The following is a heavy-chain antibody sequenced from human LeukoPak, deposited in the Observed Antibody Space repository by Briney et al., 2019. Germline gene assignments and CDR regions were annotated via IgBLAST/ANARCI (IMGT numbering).Heavy chain of an antibody. Sequence: ASVKVSCKASGHTFTGYYMHWVRQAPGQGLEWMGWINPNSGGTNYAQKFQGRVTMTRDTSISTAYMELSRLRSDDTAVYYCARDRRYRGSSVGYYYYYYMDVWGKGTTVTVSS. D-gene: IGHD1-26*01. CDR2: INPNSGGT. V-gene: IGHV1-2*02. CDR3: ARDRRYRGSSVGYYYYYYMDV. J-gene: IGHJ6*03. CDR1: GHTFTGYY.